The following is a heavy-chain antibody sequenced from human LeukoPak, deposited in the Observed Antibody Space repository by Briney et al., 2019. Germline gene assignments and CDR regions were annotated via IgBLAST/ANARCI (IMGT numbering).Heavy chain of an antibody. CDR1: GGSFSGYY. CDR2: INHSGST. Sequence: PSETLSLTCAVYGGSFSGYYWSWIRQPPGKGLEWIGEINHSGSTNYNPSLKSRVTISVDTSKNQFSLKLSSVTAADTAVYYCARKRPLFGELYYYYGMDVWGQGTTVTVSS. CDR3: ARKRPLFGELYYYYGMDV. V-gene: IGHV4-34*01. D-gene: IGHD3-10*02. J-gene: IGHJ6*02.